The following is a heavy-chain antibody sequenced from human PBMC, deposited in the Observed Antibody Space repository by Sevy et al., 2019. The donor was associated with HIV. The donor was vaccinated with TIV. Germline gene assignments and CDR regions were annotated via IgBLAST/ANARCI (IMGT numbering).Heavy chain of an antibody. CDR1: GFTFSNAW. Sequence: AGSLRLSCAASGFTFSNAWMSWVRQAPGKELEWVGRIKGKIYDGTIDYAAPVKGRFSISRDDSKNTLYLQMNSLKTEDTAVYYCTTARWSQEDYYNYWGQGTLVTVSS. CDR2: IKGKIYDGTI. D-gene: IGHD2-8*01. CDR3: TTARWSQEDYYNY. V-gene: IGHV3-15*01. J-gene: IGHJ4*02.